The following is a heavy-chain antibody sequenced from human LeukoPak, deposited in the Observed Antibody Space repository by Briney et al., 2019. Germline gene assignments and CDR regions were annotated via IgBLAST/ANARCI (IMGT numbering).Heavy chain of an antibody. V-gene: IGHV3-9*01. Sequence: HPGGSLRLSCAASGFTFDDYVMHWVRQAPGKGLEWVSGISWSGATVGYAGSVKGRFTISRDNAKNSLYLQMNSLRAEDTALYYCGNDVTKGSSWYYRMDVWGQGTTVPVFS. D-gene: IGHD6-13*01. J-gene: IGHJ6*02. CDR3: GNDVTKGSSWYYRMDV. CDR1: GFTFDDYV. CDR2: ISWSGATV.